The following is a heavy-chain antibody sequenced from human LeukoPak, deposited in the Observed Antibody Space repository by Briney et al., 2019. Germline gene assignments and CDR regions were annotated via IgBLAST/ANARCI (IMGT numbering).Heavy chain of an antibody. V-gene: IGHV3-74*01. CDR2: VNSDGRST. J-gene: IGHJ4*02. CDR1: GFTFSSYW. D-gene: IGHD2-21*01. Sequence: GGSLRLSCAASGFTFSSYWMHWVRQAPGEGLVWVSRVNSDGRSTSYGDFVKGRSTISRDNAKNTLYLQMNSLRAEDTAIYYCVRDVWGDRDSYFDYWGQGTLVTVSS. CDR3: VRDVWGDRDSYFDY.